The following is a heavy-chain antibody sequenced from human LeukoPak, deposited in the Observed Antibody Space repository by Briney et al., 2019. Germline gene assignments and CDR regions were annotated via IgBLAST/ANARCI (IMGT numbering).Heavy chain of an antibody. D-gene: IGHD3-22*01. V-gene: IGHV3-21*04. CDR3: AGSDSSGYHSDRRGDAFDI. J-gene: IGHJ3*02. Sequence: PGGSLRLSCAASGFTFSSYSMNWVRQAPGKGLEWVSSISSSSSYIYYADSVKGRFTISRDNSKNTLLPEMNSLRAEDTAVYYCAGSDSSGYHSDRRGDAFDIWGQGTMVTVSS. CDR2: ISSSSSYI. CDR1: GFTFSSYS.